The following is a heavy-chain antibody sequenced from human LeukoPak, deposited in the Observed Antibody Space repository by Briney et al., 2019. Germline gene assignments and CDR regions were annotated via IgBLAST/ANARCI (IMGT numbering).Heavy chain of an antibody. CDR3: AKAVTSDYHSLYYNYYMDV. Sequence: GGSLRLSCAASGFTFRSYAMHWARQVPGKGLEWVAVISYDGSNKYFGDSVKGRFTISRDNSKNTLYLQMDSLRAEDTAIYYCAKAVTSDYHSLYYNYYMDVWGKGTTVTVSS. J-gene: IGHJ6*03. CDR2: ISYDGSNK. CDR1: GFTFRSYA. D-gene: IGHD3-10*01. V-gene: IGHV3-30*18.